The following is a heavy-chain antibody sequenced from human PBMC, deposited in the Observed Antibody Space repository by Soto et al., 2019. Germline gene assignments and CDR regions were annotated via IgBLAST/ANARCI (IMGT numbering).Heavy chain of an antibody. CDR3: ARDEAAHTFDP. V-gene: IGHV1-18*01. J-gene: IGHJ5*02. CDR2: ISPYNGNT. CDR1: GYTFTSYG. D-gene: IGHD6-13*01. Sequence: QVQLVQSGAEVKKPGASVKVSCKASGYTFTSYGISWVRQAPGQGLEWMGWISPYNGNTNYAQKLQGRVTMTTDPSTSTADLELRSLRSDDTAVYYCARDEAAHTFDPWGQGILVTVSS.